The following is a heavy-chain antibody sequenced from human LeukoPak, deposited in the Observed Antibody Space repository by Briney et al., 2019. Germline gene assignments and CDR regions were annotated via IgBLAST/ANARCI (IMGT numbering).Heavy chain of an antibody. CDR3: ARAPTSMAPDY. J-gene: IGHJ4*02. CDR1: GFTFNGYS. Sequence: GGSLRLSCTASGFTFNGYSMNWVRQAPGKGLEWVSSISSSSYIYYADSVKGRFTISRDNAKNLLYLQMNSLRAEDTAVYYCARAPTSMAPDYWGQGTLVTVSS. D-gene: IGHD5-18*01. CDR2: ISSSSYI. V-gene: IGHV3-21*01.